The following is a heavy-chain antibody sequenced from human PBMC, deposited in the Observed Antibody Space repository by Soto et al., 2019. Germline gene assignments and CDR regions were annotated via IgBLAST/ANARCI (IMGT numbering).Heavy chain of an antibody. CDR3: ARDITVRLGAQSPFDY. CDR1: GYTFTSYY. V-gene: IGHV1-46*01. D-gene: IGHD3-16*01. CDR2: INPRGANT. Sequence: ASVKVSCKASGYTFTSYYMHWVRQAPGQGLEWMGIINPRGANTTYRQESQGRETMTRDTSTSKVYVEVRSLRSENTAVYYCARDITVRLGAQSPFDYWGQGTLVTVS. J-gene: IGHJ4*02.